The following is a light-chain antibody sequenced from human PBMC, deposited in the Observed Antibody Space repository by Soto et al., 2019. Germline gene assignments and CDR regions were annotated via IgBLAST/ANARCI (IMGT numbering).Light chain of an antibody. CDR2: DVS. CDR3: SSYTSSSTLV. CDR1: SSDVGGYNY. Sequence: QSALTQPASVSGSPGQSITISCTGTSSDVGGYNYVSWYQQHPGKAPQLMIYDVSNRPSGVSNRFSGSKSGNTAALTISGRQAEDEADYYCSSYTSSSTLVFGGGTQLTVL. J-gene: IGLJ2*01. V-gene: IGLV2-14*01.